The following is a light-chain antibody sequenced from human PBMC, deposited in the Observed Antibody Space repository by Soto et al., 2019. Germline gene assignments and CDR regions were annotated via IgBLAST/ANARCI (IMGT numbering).Light chain of an antibody. Sequence: EIVLTQSPATLSVSPGEGATLTCRASQSVGTKLAWYQQKPGQSPRILIYAASTRATGVPARFGGSGSETEFTLTISSLQSEDFAVYYCQQYNNWPPWTFGQGTKVDIK. CDR3: QQYNNWPPWT. V-gene: IGKV3-15*01. CDR1: QSVGTK. J-gene: IGKJ1*01. CDR2: AAS.